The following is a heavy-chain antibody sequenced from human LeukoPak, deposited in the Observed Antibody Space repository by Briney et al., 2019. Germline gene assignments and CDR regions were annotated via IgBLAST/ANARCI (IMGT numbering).Heavy chain of an antibody. J-gene: IGHJ4*02. Sequence: GGSLRLSCAASGFTFSNYAMSWVRQAPGKGLEWVSYISSSSSTIYYADSVKGRFTISRDNAKNSLFLHMISLRAEDTAVYYCAKGWYDLVDYWGQGTLVTVSS. CDR2: ISSSSSTI. D-gene: IGHD6-19*01. V-gene: IGHV3-48*04. CDR3: AKGWYDLVDY. CDR1: GFTFSNYA.